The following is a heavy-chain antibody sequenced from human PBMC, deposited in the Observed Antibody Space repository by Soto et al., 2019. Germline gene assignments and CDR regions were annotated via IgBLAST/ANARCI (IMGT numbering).Heavy chain of an antibody. V-gene: IGHV4-31*03. D-gene: IGHD4-4*01. CDR2: IYYSGST. Sequence: PSETLSLTCTVSGGSISSGGYYWSWIRQHPGKGPEWIGYIYYSGSTYYNPSLKSRVTISVDTSKNQFSLKLSSVTAADTAVYYCARVLVSNHRGDYYYYMDVWGKGTTVTVSS. CDR3: ARVLVSNHRGDYYYYMDV. CDR1: GGSISSGGYY. J-gene: IGHJ6*03.